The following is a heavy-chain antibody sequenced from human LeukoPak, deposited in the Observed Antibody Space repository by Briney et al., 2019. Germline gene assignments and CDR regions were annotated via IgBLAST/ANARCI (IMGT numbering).Heavy chain of an antibody. CDR2: ISYDGSNK. CDR1: GFTFSRYA. CDR3: ASQTRRMPLSIRDPSMGSSSSVFFFDY. Sequence: GGSLRLSCAASGFTFSRYAMHWVRQAPGKGLEWVAVISYDGSNKYYADSVKGRSTISIDNAKNTLYLQMNSLRAEDTAVHYCASQTRRMPLSIRDPSMGSSSSVFFFDYWGQGTLVTASS. V-gene: IGHV3-30-3*01. J-gene: IGHJ4*02. D-gene: IGHD6-6*01.